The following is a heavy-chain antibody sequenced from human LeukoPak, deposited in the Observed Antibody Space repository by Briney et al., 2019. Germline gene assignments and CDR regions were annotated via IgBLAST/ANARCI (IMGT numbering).Heavy chain of an antibody. J-gene: IGHJ3*02. V-gene: IGHV3-66*01. D-gene: IGHD3-22*01. CDR1: GFTLSSHY. CDR2: IYSGGST. CDR3: ARDGGRTYYYDSSGSPDAFDI. Sequence: GWSLRLSCPPSGFTLSSHYMRWVRQAPGNRLEWVSVIYSGGSTYYEDSVKGRLTSSKDNSKIPLYLQMNSLRAEDTAVYYCARDGGRTYYYDSSGSPDAFDIWGQGTMVTVSS.